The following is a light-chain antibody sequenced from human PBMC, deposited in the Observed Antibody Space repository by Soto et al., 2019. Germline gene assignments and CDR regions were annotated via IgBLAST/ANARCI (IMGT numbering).Light chain of an antibody. CDR3: QQYGSSPRT. J-gene: IGKJ1*01. CDR1: QSVSSSY. V-gene: IGKV3-20*01. CDR2: GAS. Sequence: EIVLTPSPGTLSLSPVERATLSCMASQSVSSSYLAWYQQKPGQAPRLLIYGASSRATGIPDRFSGSGSGTDFTLTISRLEPEDFAVYYCQQYGSSPRTFGQGTKVDI.